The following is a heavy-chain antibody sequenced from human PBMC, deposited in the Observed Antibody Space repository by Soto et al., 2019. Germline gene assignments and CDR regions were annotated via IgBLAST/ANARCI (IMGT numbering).Heavy chain of an antibody. D-gene: IGHD1-26*01. J-gene: IGHJ6*02. CDR2: ISYDGNNT. Sequence: GGALRLYCVASGFSSSDYGMEWVRQAPGKGLGWVALISYDGNNTYYADSVKGRFTISRDNSKDTLLLQMTGLRAEDTAVYYCAKGAGDQLSLGMRVWPQGTTFTV. CDR1: GFSSSDYG. V-gene: IGHV3-30*18. CDR3: AKGAGDQLSLGMRV.